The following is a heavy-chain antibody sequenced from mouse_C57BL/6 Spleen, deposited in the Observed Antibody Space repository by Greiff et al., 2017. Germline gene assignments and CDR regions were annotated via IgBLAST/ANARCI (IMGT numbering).Heavy chain of an antibody. J-gene: IGHJ2*01. V-gene: IGHV1-55*01. Sequence: QVQLQQPGAELVKPGASVKMSCKASGYTFTSYWITWVKQRPGQGLEWIGDIYPGSGSTNYNEKFTSKATLTVDTSSSPAYMQLSSLTSEDSAVYYCGGPLYYGSSYVDYWGQGTTLTVSS. CDR3: GGPLYYGSSYVDY. D-gene: IGHD1-1*01. CDR2: IYPGSGST. CDR1: GYTFTSYW.